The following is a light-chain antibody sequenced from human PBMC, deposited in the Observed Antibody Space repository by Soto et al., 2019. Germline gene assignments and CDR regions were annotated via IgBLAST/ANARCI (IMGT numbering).Light chain of an antibody. V-gene: IGKV1-39*01. J-gene: IGKJ4*01. CDR3: QQSYSTPIT. CDR1: QSISSY. Sequence: DIPMTQSPSSLSASVGDRVTITCRASQSISSYLNWYQQKPGKAPKLLIYAASSLQSGVPSRFSGSGAGTDFTLTISSLQPEEFATYHCQQSYSTPITFGGGTKVEIK. CDR2: AAS.